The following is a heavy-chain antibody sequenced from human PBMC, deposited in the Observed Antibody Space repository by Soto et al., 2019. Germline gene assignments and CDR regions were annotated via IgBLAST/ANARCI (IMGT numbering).Heavy chain of an antibody. CDR1: GFTFSSYA. CDR2: ISGSGGST. V-gene: IGHV3-23*01. CDR3: AKDMECGVYERIFDY. D-gene: IGHD4-17*01. J-gene: IGHJ4*02. Sequence: EVQLLESGGGLVQPGGSLRLSCAASGFTFSSYAMSWVRQAPGQGLELVSAISGSGGSTYYADSVKGRFTISRDNSKNTLYLQMNSLRAEDTAVYYCAKDMECGVYERIFDYWGQGTLVTVSS.